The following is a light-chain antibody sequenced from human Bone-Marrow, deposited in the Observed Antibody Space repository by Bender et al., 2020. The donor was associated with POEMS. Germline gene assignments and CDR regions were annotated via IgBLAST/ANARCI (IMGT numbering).Light chain of an antibody. V-gene: IGLV3-25*03. J-gene: IGLJ3*02. CDR1: ALPKQY. Sequence: SYELTQPPSVSVSPGQTARITCSGDALPKQYAYWYQQKPGQAPVLLMSKDSERPSGIPERFSGSSSGTTVTLTISGVQAEDEADYYCQSADSSGTYRVFGGGTKLTVL. CDR2: KDS. CDR3: QSADSSGTYRV.